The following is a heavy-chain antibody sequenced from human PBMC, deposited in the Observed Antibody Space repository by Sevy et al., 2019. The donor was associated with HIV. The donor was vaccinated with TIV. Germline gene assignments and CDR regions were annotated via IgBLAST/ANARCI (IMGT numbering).Heavy chain of an antibody. CDR2: IGYDGGNK. J-gene: IGHJ4*02. Sequence: GGSLRLSCAASGFTPSTYGMHWVRQAPGKGLEWVAVIGYDGGNKYYADSVKGRFTISRDNSKNTLFLQMDSLRAEDTAVYYCARDPRMYGDYLLAYFDSWGQGTLVTVSS. D-gene: IGHD2-8*01. CDR1: GFTPSTYG. V-gene: IGHV3-33*01. CDR3: ARDPRMYGDYLLAYFDS.